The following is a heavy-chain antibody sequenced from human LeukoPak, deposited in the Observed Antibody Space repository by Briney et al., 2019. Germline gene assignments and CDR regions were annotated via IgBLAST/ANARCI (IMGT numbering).Heavy chain of an antibody. CDR3: AKDQQGLPGTKVGCVDY. Sequence: SETLSLTCTVSGGFISGYYWNWIRQSPGKGLEWIGYIFYTGDTDYNPSLKSRVTISVNTSKNQFSLKLSSVTAADTAVYYCAKDQQGLPGTKVGCVDYWGQGTLVTVSS. D-gene: IGHD2-2*01. V-gene: IGHV4-59*01. CDR2: IFYTGDT. CDR1: GGFISGYY. J-gene: IGHJ4*02.